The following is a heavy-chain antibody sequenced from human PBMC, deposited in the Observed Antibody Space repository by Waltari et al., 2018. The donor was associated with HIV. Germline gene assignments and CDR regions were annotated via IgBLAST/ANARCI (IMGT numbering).Heavy chain of an antibody. V-gene: IGHV3-66*01. Sequence: EVQLVESGGGLVKHGGSLRLSCAASGFTVSSNYVIWVGQAPGKGLEWVSVIYSGGSTYYADSLKGRFSISRDNSKNTLYLQMNSLRAEDTAVYYCAREATYSSSSFGYFYAMDVWGQGTTVTVSS. CDR3: AREATYSSSSFGYFYAMDV. CDR2: IYSGGST. CDR1: GFTVSSNY. D-gene: IGHD6-6*01. J-gene: IGHJ6*02.